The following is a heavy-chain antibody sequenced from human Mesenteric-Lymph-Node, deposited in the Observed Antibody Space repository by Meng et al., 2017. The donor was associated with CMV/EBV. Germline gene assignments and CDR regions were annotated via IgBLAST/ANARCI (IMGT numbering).Heavy chain of an antibody. D-gene: IGHD2-21*01. Sequence: ASVKVSCKASGGTFSSYAISWVRQAPGQGLEWMGWINPNSDSTNYAQKFRGRVTMTRDTSINTAFMELSRLRSDDTAVYYCARVVADEYGMDVWGQGTTVTVSS. V-gene: IGHV1-2*02. CDR1: GGTFSSYA. J-gene: IGHJ6*02. CDR2: INPNSDST. CDR3: ARVVADEYGMDV.